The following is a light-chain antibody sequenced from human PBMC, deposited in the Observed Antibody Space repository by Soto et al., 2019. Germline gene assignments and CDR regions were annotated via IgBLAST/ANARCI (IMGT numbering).Light chain of an antibody. V-gene: IGKV3-15*01. Sequence: EIVMTQSPATLAVSPGERATLSCRASQSVCSNLAWYYQKRGQAPRLLIHGASTRAIGVPARFSGGGSGTEFTLTISSLQSEDIAVYYCPQCNNWPSITFGQGKRLEI. CDR3: PQCNNWPSIT. CDR2: GAS. J-gene: IGKJ5*01. CDR1: QSVCSN.